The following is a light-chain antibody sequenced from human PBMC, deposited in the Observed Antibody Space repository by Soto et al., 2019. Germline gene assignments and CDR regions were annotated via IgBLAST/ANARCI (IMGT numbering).Light chain of an antibody. CDR3: QQYNNRPPWA. Sequence: EIVMTQSPATLSVSPGERATLSCRASQSVTTNLAWYQQKPGQAPRLLITGASTRATGIPARFSGSGSGTEFNLTINSLQPEDFAVYYCQQYNNRPPWAFGQGTRVEIK. V-gene: IGKV3-15*01. CDR2: GAS. CDR1: QSVTTN. J-gene: IGKJ1*01.